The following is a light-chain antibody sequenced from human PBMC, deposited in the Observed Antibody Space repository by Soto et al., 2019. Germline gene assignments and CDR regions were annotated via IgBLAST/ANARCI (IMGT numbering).Light chain of an antibody. CDR2: GAS. CDR3: QQDNDWPPYT. Sequence: DIVMTQSPATLSVSPGVRATLSCRASQSVSSNLAWYQQKPGQDSRLLIYGASTRATGILARFSGSGSGTGFTVTISSLQSEDFAVYYCQQDNDWPPYTFGQGTSLEIK. CDR1: QSVSSN. J-gene: IGKJ2*01. V-gene: IGKV3-15*01.